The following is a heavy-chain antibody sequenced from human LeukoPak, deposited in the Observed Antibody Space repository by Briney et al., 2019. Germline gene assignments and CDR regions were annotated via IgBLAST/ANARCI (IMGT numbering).Heavy chain of an antibody. J-gene: IGHJ4*02. Sequence: SVKVSCKASGGTFSSYAISWVRQAPGQGLEWMGRIIPILGIANYAQKFQGRITMTRDTSTSTVYMELSSLRSEDTAVYYCARDQGGSGSYCFDYWGQGTLVTVSS. CDR1: GGTFSSYA. CDR2: IIPILGIA. CDR3: ARDQGGSGSYCFDY. V-gene: IGHV1-69*04. D-gene: IGHD3-10*01.